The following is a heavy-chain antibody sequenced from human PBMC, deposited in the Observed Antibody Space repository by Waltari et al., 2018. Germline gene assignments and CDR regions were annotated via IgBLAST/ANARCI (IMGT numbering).Heavy chain of an antibody. CDR2: IKREVDGGTA. CDR1: GYPFHDAW. CDR3: VRESYGNDI. J-gene: IGHJ4*02. D-gene: IGHD4-17*01. Sequence: QLVQSGGGLVRHGESLRLSCVGSGYPFHDAWMSWVRQAPAKGLEWVGRIKREVDGGTAEYIESVKDRFTISRDDSKNTLYLQMNSLKSEDSAVYFCVRESYGNDIWGQGTLVTVSS. V-gene: IGHV3-15*01.